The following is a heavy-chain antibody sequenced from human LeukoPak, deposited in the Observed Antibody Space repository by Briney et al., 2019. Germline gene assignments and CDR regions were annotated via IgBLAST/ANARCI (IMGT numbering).Heavy chain of an antibody. CDR3: ASQSSGSSTRAPDF. CDR1: GVIFSSLS. CDR2: ISASSRTT. J-gene: IGHJ4*02. V-gene: IGHV3-48*04. D-gene: IGHD1-26*01. Sequence: GGSLRLSCETSGVIFSSLSLNWVRQPPGKGLEWLSYISASSRTTYYADSVKGRFIVSRDNVKNSLFLQMDSLRADDTALYYCASQSSGSSTRAPDFWGQGTVVTVSS.